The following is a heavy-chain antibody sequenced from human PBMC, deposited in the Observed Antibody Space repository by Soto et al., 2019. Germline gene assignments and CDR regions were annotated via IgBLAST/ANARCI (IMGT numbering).Heavy chain of an antibody. J-gene: IGHJ5*02. CDR3: ARDPKNPDWFDP. Sequence: PGGSLRLSCEASGISFRTYGMNWVRQAPGKGLEWVSYISSGSSTIYYADSVKGRFTVSRDNAKNSLYLQMNSLRDEDTGVYYCARDPKNPDWFDPWGQGTLVTVSS. V-gene: IGHV3-48*02. CDR1: GISFRTYG. CDR2: ISSGSSTI.